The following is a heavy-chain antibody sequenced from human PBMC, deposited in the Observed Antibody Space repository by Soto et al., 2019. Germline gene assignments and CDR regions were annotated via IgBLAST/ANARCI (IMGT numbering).Heavy chain of an antibody. CDR1: GGSFSGYY. V-gene: IGHV4-34*01. Sequence: PSETLSLTCAVYGGSFSGYYWSCIRQPPGKGLEWIGEINHSGSTNYTPSLKSRVTISVDTSKNQFSLKLSSVTAADTAVYYCARDLSGYSYGHSFDYWGRGNLVT. CDR3: ARDLSGYSYGHSFDY. D-gene: IGHD5-18*01. CDR2: INHSGST. J-gene: IGHJ4*02.